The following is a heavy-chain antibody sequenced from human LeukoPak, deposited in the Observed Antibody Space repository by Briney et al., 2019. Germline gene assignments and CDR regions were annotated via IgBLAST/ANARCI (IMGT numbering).Heavy chain of an antibody. Sequence: GGSLRLSCAASGFTFSSYSMNWVRQAPGKGLEWVSSISSSSSYIYYADSVKGRFTISRDNAKNSLYLQMNSLRADDTAVYYCASTSGTYRFDPWGQGTLVTVSS. D-gene: IGHD1-26*01. V-gene: IGHV3-21*01. CDR1: GFTFSSYS. CDR3: ASTSGTYRFDP. CDR2: ISSSSSYI. J-gene: IGHJ5*02.